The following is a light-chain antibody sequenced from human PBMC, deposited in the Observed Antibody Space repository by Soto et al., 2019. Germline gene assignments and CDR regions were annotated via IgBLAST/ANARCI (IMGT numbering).Light chain of an antibody. V-gene: IGKV3-20*01. CDR3: QDSSTSPWP. CDR2: ATS. Sequence: TRSPVTLSCSPVDIATLSCRAVQSVTGTYMAWYQQKPGQAPRLLIYATSFRATGIPDRFRGSGSGTDFTLTISSLEPEDSAVYYCQDSSTSPWPFGQGTKVDIK. J-gene: IGKJ1*01. CDR1: QSVTGTY.